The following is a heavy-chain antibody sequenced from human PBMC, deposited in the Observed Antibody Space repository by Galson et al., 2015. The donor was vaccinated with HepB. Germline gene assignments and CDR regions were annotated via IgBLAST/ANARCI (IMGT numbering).Heavy chain of an antibody. CDR1: GFTFSNAW. V-gene: IGHV3-15*01. J-gene: IGHJ4*02. Sequence: SLRLSCAASGFTFSNAWMNWVRQAPGKGLEWVGRIKSRTDGGTTDYAAPVKGRFTISRDDSENTLSLQMNSLKTEDTAVYFCSTYHYDYVFEGWGQGTLVTVSS. CDR3: STYHYDYVFEG. D-gene: IGHD3-16*01. CDR2: IKSRTDGGTT.